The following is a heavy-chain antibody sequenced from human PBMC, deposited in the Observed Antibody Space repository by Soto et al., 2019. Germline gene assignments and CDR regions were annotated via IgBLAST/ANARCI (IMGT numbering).Heavy chain of an antibody. CDR1: GFTFSDYY. D-gene: IGHD2-15*01. J-gene: IGHJ6*03. CDR2: ISSSGSTI. CDR3: ARVPPYCSGGSCYSANYYYYYMDV. V-gene: IGHV3-11*01. Sequence: QVQLVESGGGLVKPGGSLRLSCAASGFTFSDYYMSWIRQAPGKGLEWVSYISSSGSTIYYADSVKGRFTISRDNAKNSLYLQMNSLRAEDTAVYYCARVPPYCSGGSCYSANYYYYYMDVWGKGTTVTVSS.